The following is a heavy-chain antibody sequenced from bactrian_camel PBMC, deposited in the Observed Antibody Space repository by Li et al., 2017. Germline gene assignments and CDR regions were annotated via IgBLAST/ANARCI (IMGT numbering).Heavy chain of an antibody. CDR1: GYTYSSYC. V-gene: IGHV3S26*01. Sequence: HVQLVESGGGSVQAGGSLRLSCAASGYTYSSYCMGWFRQAPGKEREGVAAIDSDGITKYSDSVKGQFIISKHNAKNTLFLQMSSLKPEDTAMYYCAVEGSGAYCSLRALPLGYWDQGTQVTVS. J-gene: IGHJ6*01. CDR2: IDSDGIT. CDR3: AVEGSGAYCSLRALPLGY. D-gene: IGHD3*01.